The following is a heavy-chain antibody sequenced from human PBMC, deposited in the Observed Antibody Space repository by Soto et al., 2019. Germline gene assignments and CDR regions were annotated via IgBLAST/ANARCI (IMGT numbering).Heavy chain of an antibody. D-gene: IGHD6-19*01. Sequence: GGSLRLSCAASGFTFSNYAMSWFRQAPGKGLEWVSAISGSGGSTYFADSVKGRFTISRDKSKNTLYLQMNSLRAEDTAVYYCAKSGAVAASYYFDYWGQGTLVTVSS. CDR1: GFTFSNYA. J-gene: IGHJ4*02. CDR2: ISGSGGST. CDR3: AKSGAVAASYYFDY. V-gene: IGHV3-23*01.